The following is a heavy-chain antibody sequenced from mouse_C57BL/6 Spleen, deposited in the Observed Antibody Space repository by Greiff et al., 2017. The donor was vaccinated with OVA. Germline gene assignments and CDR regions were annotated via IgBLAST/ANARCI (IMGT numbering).Heavy chain of an antibody. J-gene: IGHJ2*01. CDR2: FYPGSGSI. CDR3: ARHEEGGDYFDY. Sequence: VKLMESGAELVKPGASVKLSCKASGYTFTEYTIHWVKQRSGQGLEWIGWFYPGSGSIKYNEKFKDKATLTADKSSSTVYMELSRLTSEDSAVYFCARHEEGGDYFDYWGQGTTLTVSS. CDR1: GYTFTEYT. V-gene: IGHV1-62-2*01.